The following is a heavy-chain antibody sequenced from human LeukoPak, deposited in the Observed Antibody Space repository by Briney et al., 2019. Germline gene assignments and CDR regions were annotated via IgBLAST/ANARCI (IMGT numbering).Heavy chain of an antibody. CDR1: GNYW. D-gene: IGHD2/OR15-2a*01. CDR2: INSDGSWT. CDR3: VSFYGTY. J-gene: IGHJ4*02. Sequence: PGGSLRLSCAASGNYWIHWVRQAPGKGLVWVSHINSDGSWTSYADSVKGRFTTSKDNAKNTVYLQMNSLRAEDTAVYYCVSFYGTYWGRGTLVTVSS. V-gene: IGHV3-74*01.